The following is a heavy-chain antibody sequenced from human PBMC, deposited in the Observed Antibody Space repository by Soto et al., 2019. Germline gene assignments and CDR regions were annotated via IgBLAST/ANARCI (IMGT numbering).Heavy chain of an antibody. CDR1: RFTFSNYG. CDR3: AKERDTRSSSCFDS. Sequence: QVQLVESGGGVVQPGRSLRLSCAASRFTFSNYGMQWVRQAPGKGLEWVAVISHDGTVKYYADSVKGRFTISRDNFQNPLDPQMDSLRAEDTAVYYCAKERDTRSSSCFDSWGQGTLVTVSS. V-gene: IGHV3-30*18. J-gene: IGHJ4*02. CDR2: ISHDGTVK. D-gene: IGHD5-18*01.